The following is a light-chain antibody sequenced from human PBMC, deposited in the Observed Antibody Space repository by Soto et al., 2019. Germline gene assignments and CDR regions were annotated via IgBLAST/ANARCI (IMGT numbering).Light chain of an antibody. Sequence: EIVLTQSPATLSLSPGERATLSCRASQSVSSYLAWYQQKPGQAHRLLIYDASNRATGIPARFSGSGSGTHFTLTISSLEPEDCAVYYCQQRSNWPAITVGQGTRLEIK. CDR1: QSVSSY. J-gene: IGKJ5*01. CDR2: DAS. CDR3: QQRSNWPAIT. V-gene: IGKV3-11*01.